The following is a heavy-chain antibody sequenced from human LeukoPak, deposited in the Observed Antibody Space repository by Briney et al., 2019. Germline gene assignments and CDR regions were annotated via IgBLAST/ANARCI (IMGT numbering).Heavy chain of an antibody. CDR1: GYTLTSSA. V-gene: IGHV7-4-1*02. D-gene: IGHD1-14*01. Sequence: ASVKVSCKASGYTLTSSAMDWVRQAPGQGLEYMGWINTNTGNPTYAQGFTGRFVFSLDTSVSTAYLQISSLKTEDSAVYYCARDEGITKPFVDWGQGTLVTVSS. CDR3: ARDEGITKPFVD. J-gene: IGHJ4*02. CDR2: INTNTGNP.